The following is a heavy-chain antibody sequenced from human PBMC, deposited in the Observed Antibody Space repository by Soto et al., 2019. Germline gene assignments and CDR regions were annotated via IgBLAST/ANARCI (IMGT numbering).Heavy chain of an antibody. CDR3: ALRYCSRTSCPPLNKYFYMDV. Sequence: GGSLRLSWAASGVTFSNYGMYAMSWVRQAPGKGLEWVSGISGTGGTTFYADTVKGRFPISRDNSKNTLYLQMNSLRAEDTAVYYCALRYCSRTSCPPLNKYFYMDVWGKGTTVTVSS. V-gene: IGHV3-23*01. CDR2: ISGTGGTT. D-gene: IGHD2-2*01. J-gene: IGHJ6*03. CDR1: GVTFSNYGMYA.